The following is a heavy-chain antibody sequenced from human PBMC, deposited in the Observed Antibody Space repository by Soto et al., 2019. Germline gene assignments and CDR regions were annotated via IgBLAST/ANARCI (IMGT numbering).Heavy chain of an antibody. CDR1: GYTFTSYY. J-gene: IGHJ4*02. CDR2: INPSGGST. Sequence: ASVKFSFKAAGYTFTSYYMHWVRQSPGQGLEWMGIINPSGGSTSYAQKFQGRVTMTRDTSTSTVYMELSSLRSEDTAVYYCASPTSIAARLEKDSSFDYWGQGTLVTV. D-gene: IGHD6-6*01. CDR3: ASPTSIAARLEKDSSFDY. V-gene: IGHV1-46*03.